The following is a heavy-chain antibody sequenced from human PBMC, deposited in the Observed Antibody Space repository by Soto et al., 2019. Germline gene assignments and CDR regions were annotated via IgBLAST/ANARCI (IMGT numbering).Heavy chain of an antibody. CDR1: GFTFSSYA. V-gene: IGHV3-64*01. CDR2: ISSNGGST. Sequence: EVQLVESGGGLVQPGGSLRLSCAASGFTFSSYAMHWVRQAPGKGLEYVSAISSNGGSTYYANSVKGRFTISRDNSKNTLYLQMGSLRAEDMAVSYCARVSSGYGDRYFDLWGRGTLVTVSS. CDR3: ARVSSGYGDRYFDL. D-gene: IGHD4-17*01. J-gene: IGHJ2*01.